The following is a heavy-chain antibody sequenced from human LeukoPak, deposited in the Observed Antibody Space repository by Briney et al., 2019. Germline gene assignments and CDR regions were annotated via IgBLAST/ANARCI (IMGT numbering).Heavy chain of an antibody. Sequence: GASVKVSCKASGYTFTGYYMHWVRQAPGQGLEWMGWINPNSGGTNYAQKFQGRVAMTRDTSISTDYMELSRLKSDDTAVYYCASQVVVVIAPSNLNNWFDPWGQGTLVTVSS. V-gene: IGHV1-2*02. CDR1: GYTFTGYY. CDR3: ASQVVVVIAPSNLNNWFDP. J-gene: IGHJ5*02. CDR2: INPNSGGT. D-gene: IGHD2-21*01.